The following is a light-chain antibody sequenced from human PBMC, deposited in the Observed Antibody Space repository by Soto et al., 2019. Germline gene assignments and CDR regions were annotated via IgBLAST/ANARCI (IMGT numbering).Light chain of an antibody. Sequence: TQPASVSGSPGQSITISCTGTSSDIGNYNLVSWYQQHPGKAPKLIIYEGSKRPSGVSNRFSASKSGNTASLTISGLQAEDGADYYCCSFAGSTPSFGGGTQLTVL. CDR1: SSDIGNYNL. V-gene: IGLV2-23*01. CDR3: CSFAGSTPS. J-gene: IGLJ2*01. CDR2: EGS.